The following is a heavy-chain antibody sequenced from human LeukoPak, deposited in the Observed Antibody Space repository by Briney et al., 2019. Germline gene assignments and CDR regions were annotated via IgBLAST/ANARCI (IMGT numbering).Heavy chain of an antibody. J-gene: IGHJ4*02. CDR1: GFIFSTYA. CDR2: ISGSGGST. D-gene: IGHD6-13*01. V-gene: IGHV3-23*01. Sequence: GGSLRLSCATSGFIFSTYALSWVRQAPGKGLEWASSISGSGGSTYHADSVKGRFTISRDSSKDTLYLQMNSLRAEDTAIYYCARVIRAAPGKGYFDYWGQGTLVTVSS. CDR3: ARVIRAAPGKGYFDY.